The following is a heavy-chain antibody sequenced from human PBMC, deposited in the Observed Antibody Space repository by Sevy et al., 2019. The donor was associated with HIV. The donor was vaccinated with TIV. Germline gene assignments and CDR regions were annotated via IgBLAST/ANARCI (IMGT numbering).Heavy chain of an antibody. CDR2: ISYSGNP. CDR1: GGSISTNY. V-gene: IGHV4-59*01. Sequence: SETLSLTCTVSGGSISTNYWSWIRQPPGKGLEWIGFISYSGNPNYNPSLKSRVSISVDTSKNQFSLNVTSVAAADTAVYYCAKPRSYPHYSDDAFALWGQGTMVTVSS. CDR3: AKPRSYPHYSDDAFAL. J-gene: IGHJ3*01. D-gene: IGHD2-21*01.